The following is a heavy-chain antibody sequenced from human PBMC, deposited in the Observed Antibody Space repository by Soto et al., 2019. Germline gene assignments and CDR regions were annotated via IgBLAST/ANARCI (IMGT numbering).Heavy chain of an antibody. CDR2: ISYDGSNK. Sequence: GGSLRLSCAASGFTFSSYAMHWVRQAPGKGLEWVAVISYDGSNKYYADSVKGRFTISRDNSKNTLYLQMNSLRAEDTAVYYCARDNPPPPWVFAIWAQGTMVPVSS. J-gene: IGHJ3*02. CDR3: ARDNPPPPWVFAI. D-gene: IGHD7-27*01. V-gene: IGHV3-30-3*01. CDR1: GFTFSSYA.